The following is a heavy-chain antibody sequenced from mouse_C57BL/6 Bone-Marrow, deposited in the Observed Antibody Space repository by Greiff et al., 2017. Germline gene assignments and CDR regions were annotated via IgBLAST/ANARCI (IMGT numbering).Heavy chain of an antibody. V-gene: IGHV14-3*01. J-gene: IGHJ4*01. Sequence: VQLKESVAELVRPGASVKLSCTASGFNIKNTYMHWVKQRPEQGLEWIGRIDPANGNTKYAPKFQGKATITADTSSNTAYLQLSSLTSEDTAIYYCASIYYYGSWAMDYWGQGTSVTVSS. CDR1: GFNIKNTY. CDR3: ASIYYYGSWAMDY. CDR2: IDPANGNT. D-gene: IGHD1-1*01.